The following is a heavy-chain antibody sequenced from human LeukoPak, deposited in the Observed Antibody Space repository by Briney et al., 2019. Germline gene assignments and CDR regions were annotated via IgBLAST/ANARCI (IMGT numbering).Heavy chain of an antibody. J-gene: IGHJ4*02. Sequence: PSGTLSLTCAVSGGSILSTNWWSWVRQPPGKGLEWIGEVHLNGATNYNPSVEGRVTMSIDESKNHLSLEVISVTAAGTAMYYCTRESGAFSPFGFWGQGTLVTVSS. V-gene: IGHV4-4*02. CDR1: GGSILSTNW. D-gene: IGHD1-26*01. CDR3: TRESGAFSPFGF. CDR2: VHLNGAT.